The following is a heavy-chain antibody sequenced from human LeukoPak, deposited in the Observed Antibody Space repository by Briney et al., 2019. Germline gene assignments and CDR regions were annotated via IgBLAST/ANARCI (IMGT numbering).Heavy chain of an antibody. D-gene: IGHD6-19*01. CDR2: IYYSGST. J-gene: IGHJ4*03. Sequence: SETLSDTRTVCGGSICSRINYWGWIRQPPGKGLEWVGSIYYSGSTDYNPSLKSRVSISVDTSKNQFSLNLSSVTAADTAVYYCARHPYSRGCIYYSDNWGAGALCTVSS. CDR3: ARHPYSRGCIYYSDN. V-gene: IGHV4-39*01. CDR1: GGSICSRINY.